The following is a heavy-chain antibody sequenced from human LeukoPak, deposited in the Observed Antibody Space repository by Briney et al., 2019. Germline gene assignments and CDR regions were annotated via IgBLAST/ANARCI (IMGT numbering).Heavy chain of an antibody. D-gene: IGHD3-16*01. CDR2: ISGSGGST. CDR3: ARGATFGGTQGAYYYYGMDV. Sequence: GGSLRLSCAASGFTFSSYAMSWVRQAPGKGLEWVSAISGSGGSTYYADPVKGRFTISRDNSKNTLYLQMNSLRAEDTAVYYCARGATFGGTQGAYYYYGMDVWGQGTTVTVSS. V-gene: IGHV3-23*01. CDR1: GFTFSSYA. J-gene: IGHJ6*02.